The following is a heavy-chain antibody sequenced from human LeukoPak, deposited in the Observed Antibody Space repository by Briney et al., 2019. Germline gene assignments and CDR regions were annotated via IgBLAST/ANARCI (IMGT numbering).Heavy chain of an antibody. CDR2: IYHSGST. J-gene: IGHJ4*02. V-gene: IGHV4-4*02. D-gene: IGHD6-19*01. CDR3: ASLGIAVAGTVSDY. CDR1: GGSISSDNW. Sequence: PSETLSLTCAVSGGSISSDNWRSWVRQPPGKGLEWIGEIYHSGSTNYNPSLKSRVTILVDKSKNQFSLRLSSVTAADTAVYYCASLGIAVAGTVSDYWGQGSLVTVSS.